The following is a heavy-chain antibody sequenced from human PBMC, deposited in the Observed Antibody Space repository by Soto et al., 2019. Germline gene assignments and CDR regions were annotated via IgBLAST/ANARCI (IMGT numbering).Heavy chain of an antibody. V-gene: IGHV3-23*01. D-gene: IGHD3-16*02. Sequence: PGGSLRLSCAASGFTFSSYAMSWVRQAPGKGLEWVSAISGSGGSTYYADSVKGRFTISRDNSKNTLYLQMNSLRAEDTAVYYCAKFKLYDYVWGSYRYKDYWGQGPLVTVSS. CDR1: GFTFSSYA. J-gene: IGHJ4*02. CDR2: ISGSGGST. CDR3: AKFKLYDYVWGSYRYKDY.